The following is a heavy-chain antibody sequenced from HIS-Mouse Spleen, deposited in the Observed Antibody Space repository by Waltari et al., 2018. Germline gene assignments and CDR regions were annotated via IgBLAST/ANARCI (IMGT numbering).Heavy chain of an antibody. CDR3: ARLPKPEVATRDY. J-gene: IGHJ4*02. V-gene: IGHV1-69*04. CDR2: IIPIRGIA. Sequence: QVQLVQSGAEVKKPGSSVKVSCKASGGTFSSYAISWVRQAPGQGLEWMGRIIPIRGIANYAQKVQGRVTITADKSTSTAYMELSSLRSEDTAVYYCARLPKPEVATRDYWGQGTLVTVSS. D-gene: IGHD5-12*01. CDR1: GGTFSSYA.